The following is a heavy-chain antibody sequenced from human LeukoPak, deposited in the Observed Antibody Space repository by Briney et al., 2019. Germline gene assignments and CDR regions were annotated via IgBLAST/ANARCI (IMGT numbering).Heavy chain of an antibody. V-gene: IGHV1-2*02. CDR3: ARTIFWSGYPYFDY. D-gene: IGHD3-3*01. J-gene: IGHJ4*02. CDR1: GYTFTGYY. Sequence: ASVKVSCKASGYTFTGYYMHWVRQAPGQGLEWRGWINPNSGGTNYAQKFQGRVTMTRNTSISTAYMELSRLRSDDTAVYYCARTIFWSGYPYFDYWGQGTLVTVSS. CDR2: INPNSGGT.